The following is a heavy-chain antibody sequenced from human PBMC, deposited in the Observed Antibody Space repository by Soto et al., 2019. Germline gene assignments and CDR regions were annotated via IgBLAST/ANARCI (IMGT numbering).Heavy chain of an antibody. V-gene: IGHV4-4*02. Sequence: SETLSLTCAVSGDSISSMNWWSWVRQPPGKGLEWIGEIHHSGSTNYNPSLMSRVTISVDKSKNQFSLKLTSVTAADTAVYYCARYDYGSGDDYNIDYWGQGTLVTAPQ. J-gene: IGHJ4*02. D-gene: IGHD3-10*01. CDR2: IHHSGST. CDR1: GDSISSMNW. CDR3: ARYDYGSGDDYNIDY.